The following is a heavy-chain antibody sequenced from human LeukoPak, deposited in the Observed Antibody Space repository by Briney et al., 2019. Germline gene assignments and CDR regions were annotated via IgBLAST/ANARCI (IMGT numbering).Heavy chain of an antibody. Sequence: SETLSLTCTVSGGSISSSSYYWGWIRQPPGKGLEWIGSIYYSGSTYYNPSLKSRVTISVDTSKNQFSLKLSSVTAADTAVYYCARQKLDIGVVPAWNWFDPWGQGTLVTVSS. D-gene: IGHD2-2*03. J-gene: IGHJ5*02. CDR3: ARQKLDIGVVPAWNWFDP. V-gene: IGHV4-39*01. CDR2: IYYSGST. CDR1: GGSISSSSYY.